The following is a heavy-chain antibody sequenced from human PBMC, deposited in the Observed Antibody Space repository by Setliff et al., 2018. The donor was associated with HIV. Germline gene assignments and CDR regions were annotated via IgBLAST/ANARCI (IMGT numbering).Heavy chain of an antibody. CDR3: ARQGAVTGHSFDS. V-gene: IGHV4-34*01. CDR1: GESFSGYY. CDR2: INHSGNT. D-gene: IGHD6-19*01. J-gene: IGHJ4*02. Sequence: PSETLSLTCAVYGESFSGYYWSWIRQPPGKGLEWIGEINHSGNTNYNPSLKSRVTISADTSKKQFSLKLSSVTAADTAVYYCARQGAVTGHSFDSWGPGALVTVSS.